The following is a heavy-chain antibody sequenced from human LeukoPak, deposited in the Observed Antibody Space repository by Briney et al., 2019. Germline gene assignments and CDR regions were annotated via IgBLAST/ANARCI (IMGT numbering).Heavy chain of an antibody. V-gene: IGHV3-21*01. CDR1: GFTFSSYS. J-gene: IGHJ6*04. CDR3: ARGPRDSYQLPPYYYYYGMDV. Sequence: GGSLRLSCAASGFTFSSYSMNWVRQAPGKGLEWVSSISSSSSYVYYADSVKGRFTISRDNAKNSLYLQMNSLRAEDTAVYYCARGPRDSYQLPPYYYYYGMDVWGKGTTVTVSS. CDR2: ISSSSSYV. D-gene: IGHD2-2*01.